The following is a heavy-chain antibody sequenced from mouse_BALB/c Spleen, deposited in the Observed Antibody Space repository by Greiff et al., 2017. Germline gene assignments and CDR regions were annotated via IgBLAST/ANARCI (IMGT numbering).Heavy chain of an antibody. CDR3: ARDPSWYFDV. CDR2: IWAGGST. J-gene: IGHJ1*01. CDR1: GFSLTSYG. V-gene: IGHV2-9*02. Sequence: VKLMESGPGLVAPSQSLSITCTVSGFSLTSYGVHWVRQPPGKGLEWLGVIWAGGSTNYNSALMSRLSISKDNSKSQVFLKMNSLQTDDTAMYYCARDPSWYFDVWGAGTTVTVSS.